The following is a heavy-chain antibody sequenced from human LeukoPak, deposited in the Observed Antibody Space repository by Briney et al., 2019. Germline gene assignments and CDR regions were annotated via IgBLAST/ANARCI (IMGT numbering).Heavy chain of an antibody. CDR3: ARAPLLLWFGEFIGDYYFDY. CDR2: IYYSGST. V-gene: IGHV4-59*01. D-gene: IGHD3-10*01. Sequence: PSETLSLTCTVSGGSISSYYWSWIRQPPGKGLEWIGYIYYSGSTNYNPSLKSRVTISVDTSKNQFSLKLSSVTAADTAVYYCARAPLLLWFGEFIGDYYFDYWGQGTLVTVSS. CDR1: GGSISSYY. J-gene: IGHJ4*02.